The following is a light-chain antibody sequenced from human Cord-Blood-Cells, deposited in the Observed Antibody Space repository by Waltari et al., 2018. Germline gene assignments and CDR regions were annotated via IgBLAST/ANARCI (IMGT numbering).Light chain of an antibody. J-gene: IGKJ2*01. Sequence: DIVMTQSPDSLAVSLAERATINCKSSQSVLYGTNNNNYLAWYQKKPGQPPKLIIYWASTRESGVPDRFGGSGSGTDFTLTISSLQAEDVAVYYCQQYYSTLPYTFGQGTKMEIK. CDR1: QSVLYGTNNNNY. V-gene: IGKV4-1*01. CDR2: WAS. CDR3: QQYYSTLPYT.